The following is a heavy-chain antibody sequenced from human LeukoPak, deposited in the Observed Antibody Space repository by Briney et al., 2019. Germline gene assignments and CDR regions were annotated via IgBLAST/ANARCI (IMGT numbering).Heavy chain of an antibody. CDR3: ARHGGSHFLY. CDR1: GISISPYY. CDR2: IYYSGTT. J-gene: IGHJ4*02. D-gene: IGHD3-16*01. Sequence: PSETLSLTCTVSGISISPYYWSWIRQSPGKGLEWLAYIYYSGTTKYNPSLMSRVTISVDTSKSQFSLKLDSVTAADTAVYYCARHGGSHFLYWGQGILATVSS. V-gene: IGHV4-59*08.